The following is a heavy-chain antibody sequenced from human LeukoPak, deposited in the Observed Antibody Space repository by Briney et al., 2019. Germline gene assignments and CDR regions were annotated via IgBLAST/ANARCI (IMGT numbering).Heavy chain of an antibody. CDR3: ARASSGSYRYDY. CDR2: IIPIFGTA. J-gene: IGHJ4*02. Sequence: ASVKVSCKASGGMFSSYAISWIRQAPGQGLEWMGGIIPIFGTANYAQKFQGRVTITADESTSTAYMELSSLRSEDTAVYYCARASSGSYRYDYWGQGTLVTVSS. CDR1: GGMFSSYA. D-gene: IGHD3-10*01. V-gene: IGHV1-69*13.